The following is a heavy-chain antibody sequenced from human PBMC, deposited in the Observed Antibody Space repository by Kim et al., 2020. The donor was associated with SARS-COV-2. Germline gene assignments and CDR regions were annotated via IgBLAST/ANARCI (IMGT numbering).Heavy chain of an antibody. J-gene: IGHJ5*02. V-gene: IGHV3-30*04. CDR3: AGDSAYTTTWGLLDQ. Sequence: GGSLRLSCAASGFLFRSYAMHWVRQAPGKGLEWVAVISYDGSDIYYADSVKGRFTISRDNSKNTLYLQMNSLRAEDTAVYFCAGDSAYTTTWGLLDQWGQGTLVTVSS. CDR2: ISYDGSDI. D-gene: IGHD2-21*01. CDR1: GFLFRSYA.